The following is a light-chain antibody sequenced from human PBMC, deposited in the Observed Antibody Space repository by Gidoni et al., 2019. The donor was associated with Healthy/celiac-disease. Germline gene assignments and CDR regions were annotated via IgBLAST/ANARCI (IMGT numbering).Light chain of an antibody. J-gene: IGKJ2*01. CDR2: DAS. CDR1: QSVSSY. Sequence: ELVLTQSPATLSLSPGERATLSCRASQSVSSYLAWYQQKPGQAPRLLIYDASNRATGIPARFSGSGSGTDFTLTISSLEPEDFAVYYCQQRSNWRGTFGQXTKLEIK. CDR3: QQRSNWRGT. V-gene: IGKV3-11*01.